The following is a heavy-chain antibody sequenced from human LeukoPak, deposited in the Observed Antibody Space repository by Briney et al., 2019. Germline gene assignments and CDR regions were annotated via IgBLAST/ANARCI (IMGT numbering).Heavy chain of an antibody. CDR3: AKSVGRQQLVTLSNWFDP. CDR2: ISGSGGST. J-gene: IGHJ5*02. Sequence: PGGSLRLSCAASGFTFSSYAMSWVRQAPGKGLEWVSAISGSGGSTYYADSVKGRFTISRDNPKNTLYLQMNSLRAEDTAVYYCAKSVGRQQLVTLSNWFDPWGQGTLVTVSS. D-gene: IGHD6-13*01. V-gene: IGHV3-23*01. CDR1: GFTFSSYA.